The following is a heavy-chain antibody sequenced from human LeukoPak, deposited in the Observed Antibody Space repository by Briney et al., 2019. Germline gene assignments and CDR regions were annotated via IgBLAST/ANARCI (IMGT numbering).Heavy chain of an antibody. CDR1: GFTFSSYA. Sequence: SGGSLRLSCAASGFTFSSYAMSWVRQAPGKGLEWVSVISGNGGSTYYADSVKGRFIISRDNSKNTLDLQMNSLRAEDTAVYYCAKDSRIAAAGTPSDWFDPWGQGTLVTVSS. J-gene: IGHJ5*02. D-gene: IGHD6-13*01. V-gene: IGHV3-23*01. CDR3: AKDSRIAAAGTPSDWFDP. CDR2: ISGNGGST.